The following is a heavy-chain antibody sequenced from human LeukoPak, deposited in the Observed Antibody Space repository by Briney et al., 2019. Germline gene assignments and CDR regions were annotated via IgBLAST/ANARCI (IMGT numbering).Heavy chain of an antibody. CDR1: GGSISSFY. CDR2: IYYSRST. D-gene: IGHD1-14*01. Sequence: SETLSLTCTVSGGSISSFYWSWIRQPPGKGLEWIGYIYYSRSTNYNPSLKSRVTISVDTSKIQFSQKLSSVTAADTAVYYCARGITSWYYFGYWGQGSLVTVSS. V-gene: IGHV4-59*01. J-gene: IGHJ4*02. CDR3: ARGITSWYYFGY.